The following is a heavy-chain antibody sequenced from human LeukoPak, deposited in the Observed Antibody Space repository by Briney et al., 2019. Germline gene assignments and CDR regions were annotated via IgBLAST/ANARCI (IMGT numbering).Heavy chain of an antibody. V-gene: IGHV3-7*01. D-gene: IGHD2-15*01. CDR2: IKQDGSEN. CDR3: ARECSGGSCYVDY. J-gene: IGHJ4*02. CDR1: GFTFSSYW. Sequence: GGSLRLSCAASGFTFSSYWMSWVRQAPGQGLEWVANIKQDGSENYYVDSVKGRFTISRANAKNSLYLQMHSLRAEAAPVYSCARECSGGSCYVDYWGQGTLVTVSS.